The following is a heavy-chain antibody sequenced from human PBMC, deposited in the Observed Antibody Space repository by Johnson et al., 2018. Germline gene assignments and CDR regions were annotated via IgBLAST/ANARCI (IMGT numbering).Heavy chain of an antibody. V-gene: IGHV1-46*01. J-gene: IGHJ3*02. Sequence: QVQLVESGAEVKKPGASVKVSCKASGYTFTSYYMHWVRQAPGQGLEWMGIINPSGGSTSYAQKCQGRVTMTRDTSTSTVYMGLSSLRSEGTAVYYSAGGASPLVAFDIWGQGTMVTVSS. CDR2: INPSGGST. CDR1: GYTFTSYY. CDR3: AGGASPLVAFDI. D-gene: IGHD6-6*01.